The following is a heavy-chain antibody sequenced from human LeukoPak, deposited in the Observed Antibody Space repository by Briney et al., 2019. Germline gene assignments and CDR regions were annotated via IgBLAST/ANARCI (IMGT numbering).Heavy chain of an antibody. CDR2: MNPNSGNT. V-gene: IGHV1-8*01. J-gene: IGHJ3*02. CDR1: GYTFTSYD. D-gene: IGHD4-17*01. Sequence: ASVKVSCKASGYTFTSYDINWVRQATGQGLEWMGWMNPNSGNTGYAQKLQGRVTMTRNTSISTAYMELSSLRSEDTAVYYCTRVGDYADAFDIWGQGTMVTVSS. CDR3: TRVGDYADAFDI.